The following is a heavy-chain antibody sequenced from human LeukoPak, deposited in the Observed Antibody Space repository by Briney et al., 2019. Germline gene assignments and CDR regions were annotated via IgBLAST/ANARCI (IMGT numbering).Heavy chain of an antibody. CDR1: GYTFTSYY. CDR2: INPSGGST. J-gene: IGHJ6*04. V-gene: IGHV1-46*01. D-gene: IGHD3-10*01. CDR3: ARDQEARYGSGSYYDYYYYYGMDV. Sequence: GASVKVSCKASGYTFTSYYMHWVQQAPGQGLEWMGIINPSGGSTSYAQKFQGRVTMTRDTSTSTVYMELSSLRSEDTAVYYCARDQEARYGSGSYYDYYYYYGMDVWGKGTTVTASS.